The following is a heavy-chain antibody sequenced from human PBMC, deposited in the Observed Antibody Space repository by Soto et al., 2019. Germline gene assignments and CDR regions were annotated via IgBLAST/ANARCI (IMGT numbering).Heavy chain of an antibody. J-gene: IGHJ4*02. V-gene: IGHV1-46*01. CDR1: GYTFTSYY. D-gene: IGHD3-3*01. CDR2: INPSGGST. CDR3: AREGPYYDFWSGRLYIDY. Sequence: QVQLVQSGAEVKKPGASVKVSCKASGYTFTSYYMHWVRQAPGQGLEWMGIINPSGGSTSYAQKFQGRGTMTRDTSTSTVYMELSSLRSEDTAVYYCAREGPYYDFWSGRLYIDYWGQGTLVTVSS.